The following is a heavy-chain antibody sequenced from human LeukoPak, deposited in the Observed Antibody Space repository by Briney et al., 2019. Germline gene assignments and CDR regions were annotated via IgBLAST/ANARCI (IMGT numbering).Heavy chain of an antibody. CDR1: GYTFTGYY. V-gene: IGHV1-2*02. J-gene: IGHJ6*03. CDR3: ARQGSDHYYYYYMDV. CDR2: INPNSGGT. Sequence: ASVKVSCKASGYTFTGYYMHWVRQAPGQGLEWMGWINPNSGGTNYAQKFQGRVTMTRDTSISTAYMELSRLRSDDTAVYYCARQGSDHYYYYYMDVWGKGTTVTVSS.